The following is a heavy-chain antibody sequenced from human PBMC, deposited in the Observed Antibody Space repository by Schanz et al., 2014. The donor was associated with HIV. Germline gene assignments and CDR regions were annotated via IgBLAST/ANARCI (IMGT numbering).Heavy chain of an antibody. V-gene: IGHV1-2*02. CDR1: GYSFTGYY. CDR3: ARNQYQLLPFDY. CDR2: INPSNGKT. J-gene: IGHJ4*02. Sequence: QVQLVQSGAEVQKPGSSVTVSCKASGYSFTGYYIHWVRQAPGQGLEWMGWINPSNGKTYYAQKFRGRVTMTRDTSINTASMEVSRLMSDDTAVYYCARNQYQLLPFDYWGQGTLVTVSS. D-gene: IGHD2-15*01.